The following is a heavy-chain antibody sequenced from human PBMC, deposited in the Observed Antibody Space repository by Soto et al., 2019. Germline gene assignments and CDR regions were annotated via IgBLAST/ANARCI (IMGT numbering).Heavy chain of an antibody. D-gene: IGHD3-16*01. CDR3: AWIEGEPREPYYYYGMDV. J-gene: IGHJ6*02. Sequence: EVQLVQSGAEVKKPGESLKISCKGSGYSFTSYWIGWVRQMPGKGLEWMGIIYPGDSDTRYSPSFQGQVTISADKSIRTAYLQWSSLKASDTAMYYCAWIEGEPREPYYYYGMDVWGQGTTVTVSS. CDR2: IYPGDSDT. V-gene: IGHV5-51*03. CDR1: GYSFTSYW.